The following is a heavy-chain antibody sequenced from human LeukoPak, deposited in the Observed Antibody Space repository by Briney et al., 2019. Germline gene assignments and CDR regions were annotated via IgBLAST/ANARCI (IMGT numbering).Heavy chain of an antibody. V-gene: IGHV4-59*03. D-gene: IGHD3-22*01. Sequence: SATLSLTCSVTGVSTSKYVLSWIRQPPGKGPEWVAHIYDSGSTNYNTSLKSRVTISIDTPKNQFFLKLTSVTAADKAVYYCATHSSGSYGRVFDYWGQGALVTVSS. CDR1: GVSTSKYV. CDR3: ATHSSGSYGRVFDY. CDR2: IYDSGST. J-gene: IGHJ4*02.